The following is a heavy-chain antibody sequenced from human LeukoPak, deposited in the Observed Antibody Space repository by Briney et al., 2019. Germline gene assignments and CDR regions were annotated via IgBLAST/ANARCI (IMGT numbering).Heavy chain of an antibody. V-gene: IGHV3-23*01. D-gene: IGHD5-18*01. Sequence: QSGGSLRLSCAASGFTFSSYAMSWVRQAPGKGLEWVSAISGSGGSTYYADSVKGRFTISRDNSKNTLYLQMNSLRAEDTAVYYCVKGIDSYGLPQDYWGQGTLVTVSS. CDR1: GFTFSSYA. J-gene: IGHJ4*02. CDR2: ISGSGGST. CDR3: VKGIDSYGLPQDY.